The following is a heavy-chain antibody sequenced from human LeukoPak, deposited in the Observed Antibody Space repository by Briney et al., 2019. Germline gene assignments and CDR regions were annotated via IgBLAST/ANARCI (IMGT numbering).Heavy chain of an antibody. V-gene: IGHV4-61*05. CDR1: GDSISTSNSY. CDR2: IYYSGST. J-gene: IGHJ5*02. Sequence: VKPSETLSLTCTVSGDSISTSNSYWGWIRQPPGEGLEWIGYIYYSGSTNYNPSLKSRVTISVDTSKNQFSLKLSSVTAADTAVYYCARVGGSCYSIKCVASWFDPWGQGTLVTVSS. CDR3: ARVGGSCYSIKCVASWFDP. D-gene: IGHD2-15*01.